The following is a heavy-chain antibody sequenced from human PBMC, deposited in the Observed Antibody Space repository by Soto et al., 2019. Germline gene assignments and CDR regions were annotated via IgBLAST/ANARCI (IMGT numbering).Heavy chain of an antibody. CDR3: ARDPYCGGDCYSSHYYGMDV. J-gene: IGHJ6*02. CDR1: GGTFSSYA. Sequence: ASVKVSCKASGGTFSSYAISWVRQAPGQGLEWMGGIIPIFGTANYAQKFQGRVTITADESTSTAYMELSSLRSEDTAVYYCARDPYCGGDCYSSHYYGMDVWGQGTTVTVSS. V-gene: IGHV1-69*13. CDR2: IIPIFGTA. D-gene: IGHD2-21*02.